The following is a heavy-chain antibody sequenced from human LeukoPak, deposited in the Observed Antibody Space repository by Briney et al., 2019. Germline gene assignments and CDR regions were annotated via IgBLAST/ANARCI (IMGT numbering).Heavy chain of an antibody. CDR3: AKDCVAAALRRFYMDV. D-gene: IGHD6-13*01. CDR2: ISSSGSTI. V-gene: IGHV3-48*03. J-gene: IGHJ6*03. Sequence: GGSLRLSCAASGFTFSSYEMNWVRQAPGKGLEWVSYISSSGSTIYYADSVKGRFTISRDNAKNSLYLQMNSLRAEDTAVYYCAKDCVAAALRRFYMDVWGKGTTVTISS. CDR1: GFTFSSYE.